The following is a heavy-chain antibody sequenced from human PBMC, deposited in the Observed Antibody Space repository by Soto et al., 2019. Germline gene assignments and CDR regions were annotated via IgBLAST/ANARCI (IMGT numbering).Heavy chain of an antibody. CDR1: GGTFSSYA. Sequence: ASVKVSCKASGGTFSSYAISWVRQAPGQGLEWMGGIIPIFGTANYAQKFQGRVTITADESTSTAYMELSSLRSEDTAVYYCARAFATVVSDDAFDIWGQGTMVTVSS. J-gene: IGHJ3*02. V-gene: IGHV1-69*13. CDR2: IIPIFGTA. CDR3: ARAFATVVSDDAFDI. D-gene: IGHD4-17*01.